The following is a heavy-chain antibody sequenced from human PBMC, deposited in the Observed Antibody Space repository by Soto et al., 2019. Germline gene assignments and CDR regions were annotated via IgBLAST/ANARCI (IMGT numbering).Heavy chain of an antibody. CDR3: ARAGHSSSSEGANWFDP. CDR2: IYYSGST. D-gene: IGHD6-6*01. CDR1: GGSISSGGYY. V-gene: IGHV4-31*03. J-gene: IGHJ5*02. Sequence: QVQLQESGPGLVKPSQTLSLTCTVSGGSISSGGYYWSWIRQHPGKGLEWIGYIYYSGSTYFNPSLKSRLTIPVDTSKNQFSLQLSSVTAADTAVYYCARAGHSSSSEGANWFDPWGQGTLVTVSS.